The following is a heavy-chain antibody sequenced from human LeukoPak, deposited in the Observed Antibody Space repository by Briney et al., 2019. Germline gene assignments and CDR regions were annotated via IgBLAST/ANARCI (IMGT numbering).Heavy chain of an antibody. CDR3: ARGASAAVTTKAGFDY. CDR2: LSGGGGST. CDR1: GFTFSDYA. D-gene: IGHD4-17*01. Sequence: PGGSLRLSCAASGFTFSDYAMNWVRQAPGEGLQWVSTLSGGGGSTFYADSVKGRFTISRDTSKNTLYLQMKSLRADDTAVYYCARGASAAVTTKAGFDYWGRGTLVTVSS. J-gene: IGHJ4*02. V-gene: IGHV3-23*01.